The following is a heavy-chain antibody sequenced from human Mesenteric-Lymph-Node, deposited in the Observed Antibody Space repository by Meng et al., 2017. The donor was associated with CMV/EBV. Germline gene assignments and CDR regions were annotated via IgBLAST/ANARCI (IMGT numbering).Heavy chain of an antibody. V-gene: IGHV1-2*02. CDR2: VNPNSGAT. Sequence: ASVKVSCKASGYAFTAYYLHWVRQAPGQGLEWMGRVNPNSGATDFPQKFQGRVTMTSDTSITTAYMELSSLTSDDTAVYYCWTAYSSSDVDFWGQGTLVTVSS. D-gene: IGHD6-6*01. J-gene: IGHJ4*02. CDR1: GYAFTAYY. CDR3: WTAYSSSDVDF.